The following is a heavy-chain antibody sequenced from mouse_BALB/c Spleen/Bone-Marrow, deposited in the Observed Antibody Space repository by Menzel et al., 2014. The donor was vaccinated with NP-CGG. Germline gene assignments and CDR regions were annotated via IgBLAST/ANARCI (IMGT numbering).Heavy chain of an antibody. J-gene: IGHJ1*01. CDR1: GYSITSGYS. V-gene: IGHV3-1*02. CDR3: ARRGSSSYWYFDV. D-gene: IGHD1-1*01. Sequence: DVKLQESGPDLVKPSQSLSLPCTVTGYSITSGYSWHWIRQFPGNKLEWMGYIHYSGNTYYNPSLKSRISITRDTSKNQFFLQLNSVTTEDTATYYCARRGSSSYWYFDVWGAGTTVTVSS. CDR2: IHYSGNT.